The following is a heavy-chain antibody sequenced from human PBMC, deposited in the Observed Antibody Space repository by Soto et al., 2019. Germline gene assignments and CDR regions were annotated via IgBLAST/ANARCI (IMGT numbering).Heavy chain of an antibody. V-gene: IGHV3-30*18. Sequence: GSLRLSCAGSGFTFSTYGMYWVRQSPGKGLEWVAGLSYDGSNKFYADSVKGRFTVSRDNSKNTMYLELNSLRPEDTGVYYCAKNEATATGHYFEYWGQGTPVTVSS. CDR2: LSYDGSNK. CDR1: GFTFSTYG. CDR3: AKNEATATGHYFEY. J-gene: IGHJ4*02. D-gene: IGHD2-15*01.